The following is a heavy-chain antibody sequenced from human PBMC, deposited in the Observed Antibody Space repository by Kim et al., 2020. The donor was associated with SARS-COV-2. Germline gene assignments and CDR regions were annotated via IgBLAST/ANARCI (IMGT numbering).Heavy chain of an antibody. Sequence: GGSLRLSCIASAFTFSKFGMHWVRQAPGKGLEWVAVILKDGGDQRYADSVRGRFTISRDNSKNTLYLQMNSLRAEDTVIYCCASDDGLAGNSLDYCGHRTPGTVSS. CDR1: AFTFSKFG. J-gene: IGHJ4*01. CDR3: ASDDGLAGNSLDY. CDR2: ILKDGGDQ. V-gene: IGHV3-33*05.